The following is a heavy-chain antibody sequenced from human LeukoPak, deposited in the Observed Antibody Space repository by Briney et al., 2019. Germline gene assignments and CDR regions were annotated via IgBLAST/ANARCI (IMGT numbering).Heavy chain of an antibody. V-gene: IGHV3-48*02. J-gene: IGHJ6*02. CDR1: GFSFDMYS. D-gene: IGHD3-10*01. Sequence: PGGSMRLSCAASGFSFDMYSMNWDRQAPGKGPEWVSYISSNSDSTYYADSVKGRFTISRDNAKNSLYLQMNSLRDEDTALYYCARDVDRGDGFSVWGQGTTVTVSS. CDR3: ARDVDRGDGFSV. CDR2: ISSNSDST.